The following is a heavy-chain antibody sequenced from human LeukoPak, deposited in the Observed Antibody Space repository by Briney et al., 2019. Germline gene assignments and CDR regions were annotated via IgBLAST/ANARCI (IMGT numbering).Heavy chain of an antibody. CDR3: AVWGAFDY. D-gene: IGHD7-27*01. V-gene: IGHV3-21*01. J-gene: IGHJ4*02. CDR2: ISSSSNYT. Sequence: GGSLRLSCAASGFTFSSYSVNWVRQAPGKGLEWVSFISSSSNYTYYADSVKGRFTISRDNAKNSLYLQMNSLRAEDTAVYYCAVWGAFDYWGQGTLVTVSS. CDR1: GFTFSSYS.